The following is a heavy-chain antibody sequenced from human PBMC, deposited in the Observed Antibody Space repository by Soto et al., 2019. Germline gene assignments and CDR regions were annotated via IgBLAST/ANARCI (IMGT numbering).Heavy chain of an antibody. Sequence: QVQLVESGGGVVQPGRSLRLSCAASGFNFSSYVMHWVRQAPGKGLEWVAVIWYDGGNKYYADSVKGRFTISRDNSKNTLYLQMNSLRAEDTAVYHFARDGQWLPRDGLRSSYYFDYWGQGTLVTVSS. V-gene: IGHV3-33*01. J-gene: IGHJ4*02. CDR1: GFNFSSYV. CDR2: IWYDGGNK. D-gene: IGHD6-19*01. CDR3: ARDGQWLPRDGLRSSYYFDY.